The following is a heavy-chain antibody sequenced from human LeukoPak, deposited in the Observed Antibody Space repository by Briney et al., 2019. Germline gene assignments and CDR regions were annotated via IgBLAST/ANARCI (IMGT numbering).Heavy chain of an antibody. Sequence: SETLSFTCAVSGYSISSGYYWGWIRQPPGKGLEWIGSIYYSGSTYYNPSLKSRVTISVDTSKNQFSLKLSSVTAADTAVYYCARVATTTNPPQRPFDYWGQGTLVTVSS. D-gene: IGHD5-12*01. CDR2: IYYSGST. CDR1: GYSISSGYY. J-gene: IGHJ4*02. V-gene: IGHV4-38-2*01. CDR3: ARVATTTNPPQRPFDY.